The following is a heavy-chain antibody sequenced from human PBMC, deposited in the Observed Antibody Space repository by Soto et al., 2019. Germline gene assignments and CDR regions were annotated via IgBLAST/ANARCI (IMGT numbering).Heavy chain of an antibody. Sequence: QVQLQESGPGLVKPSQTLSLTCTVSGGSISSGGYYWSWIRQHPGKGLEWIGYIYYSGSTYYNPSLKSRVTLSVDTSKNHFSLKLSSVTAADTAVYYCAASCVGCGGFNYYGMYVWGQGTTVTVSS. J-gene: IGHJ6*02. CDR2: IYYSGST. V-gene: IGHV4-31*03. D-gene: IGHD2-21*01. CDR3: AASCVGCGGFNYYGMYV. CDR1: GGSISSGGYY.